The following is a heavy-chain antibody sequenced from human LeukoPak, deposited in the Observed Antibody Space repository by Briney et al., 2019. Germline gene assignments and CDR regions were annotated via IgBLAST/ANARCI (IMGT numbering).Heavy chain of an antibody. CDR2: INPNSGDT. J-gene: IGHJ4*02. D-gene: IGHD2-2*01. V-gene: IGHV1-2*02. Sequence: ASVKVSCKASGGTFSSYAISWVRQPPGQGLEWMGWINPNSGDTNYAQKFQGRVTMTRDTSISTAYMEPSRLRSDDTAVYYCARSRPYIVVVSGAVFSGFGYWGQGTLVTVSS. CDR3: ARSRPYIVVVSGAVFSGFGY. CDR1: GGTFSSYA.